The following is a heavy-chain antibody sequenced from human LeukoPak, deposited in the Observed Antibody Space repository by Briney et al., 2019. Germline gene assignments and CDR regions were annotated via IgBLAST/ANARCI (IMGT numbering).Heavy chain of an antibody. Sequence: GGSLRLSCAASGFTFSNSAMSWVRQAPGKGLEWVSTLSGSGITTYYADSVKGRFTISRDNSKNTLYLQMNTLRAEDSALYYCTKGIYSSGWSYFDYWGHGTLVTVSS. CDR2: LSGSGITT. J-gene: IGHJ4*01. D-gene: IGHD6-19*01. V-gene: IGHV3-23*01. CDR1: GFTFSNSA. CDR3: TKGIYSSGWSYFDY.